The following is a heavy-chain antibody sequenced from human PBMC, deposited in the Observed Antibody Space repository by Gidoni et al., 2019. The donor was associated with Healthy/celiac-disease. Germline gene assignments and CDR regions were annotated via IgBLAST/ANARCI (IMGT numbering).Heavy chain of an antibody. D-gene: IGHD5-18*01. CDR3: ARDTAMSYYYYGMDV. V-gene: IGHV3-21*01. J-gene: IGHJ6*02. Sequence: EVQLVESGGGLVKPGGSLRLSCAASGFTFISYSMNWVRQAPGKGMEWVSSISSSSSYIYYADSVKGRFTISRDNAKNSLYLQMNSLRAEDTAVYYCARDTAMSYYYYGMDVWGQGTTVTVSS. CDR2: ISSSSSYI. CDR1: GFTFISYS.